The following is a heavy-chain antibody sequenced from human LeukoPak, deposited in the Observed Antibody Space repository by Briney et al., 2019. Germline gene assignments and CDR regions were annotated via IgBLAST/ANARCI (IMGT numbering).Heavy chain of an antibody. D-gene: IGHD3-3*01. CDR3: ARVKALRFLEFFLDF. CDR2: GYHSGDS. V-gene: IGHV4-31*03. J-gene: IGHJ4*02. CDR1: GGSISSDEYY. Sequence: PSQTLSLTCSVSGGSISSDEYYWSWIRQHPGGGLELIGYGYHSGDSYYNPSLESRVTISLDTSKNQFSMKLRSVTAADTAVYYCARVKALRFLEFFLDFWGQGMLVTVSS.